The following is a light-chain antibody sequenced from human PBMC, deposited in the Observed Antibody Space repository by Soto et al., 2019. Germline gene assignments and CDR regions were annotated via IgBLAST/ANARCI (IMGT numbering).Light chain of an antibody. V-gene: IGLV2-8*01. CDR2: EVN. CDR1: SSDVGGYNY. CDR3: SSYAGSNNYV. J-gene: IGLJ1*01. Sequence: QSALTQPPSASGSPGQSVTISCTGTSSDVGGYNYVSWYQHHPGKAPKLMIYEVNKRPSGVPDRFSGSKSGNTASLTVSRLQAEDEADYYCSSYAGSNNYVFGTGTKLTVL.